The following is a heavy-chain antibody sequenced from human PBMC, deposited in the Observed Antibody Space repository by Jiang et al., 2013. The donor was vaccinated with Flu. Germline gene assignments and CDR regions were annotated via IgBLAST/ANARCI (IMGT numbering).Heavy chain of an antibody. V-gene: IGHV4-59*01. J-gene: IGHJ4*02. CDR3: ARASYYDFWSGYSFDY. CDR1: GGSISSYY. Sequence: LLKPSETLSLTCTVSGGSISSYYWSWIRQPPGKGLEWIGYIYYSGSTNYNPSLKSRVTISVDTSKNQFSLKLSSVTAADTAVYYCARASYYDFWSGYSFDYWGQGTLVTVSS. D-gene: IGHD3-3*01. CDR2: IYYSGST.